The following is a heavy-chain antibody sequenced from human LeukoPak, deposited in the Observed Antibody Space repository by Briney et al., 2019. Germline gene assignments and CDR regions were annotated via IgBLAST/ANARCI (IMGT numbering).Heavy chain of an antibody. V-gene: IGHV3-49*04. D-gene: IGHD1-26*01. Sequence: PGRSLRLSCTASGFTFGDYAMSWVRQAPGKGLEWVGFIRSKAYGGTTEYAACVKGRFTISRDDSKSIAYLQMNSLKTEDTAVYYCTRDLLVGATTTAFDIWGQGTMVTVSS. J-gene: IGHJ3*02. CDR3: TRDLLVGATTTAFDI. CDR2: IRSKAYGGTT. CDR1: GFTFGDYA.